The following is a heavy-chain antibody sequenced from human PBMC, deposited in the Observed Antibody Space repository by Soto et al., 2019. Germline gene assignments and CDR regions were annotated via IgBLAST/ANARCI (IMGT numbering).Heavy chain of an antibody. J-gene: IGHJ6*02. Sequence: PGESLKISCKGSGYSFTSYWISWVRQMPGKGLEWMGRIDPSDSYTRYSPSFQGQVTISADKSISTAYLQWSSLKASDTAMYYCARPREAGKYYYGVDVWGQGTTVTVSS. CDR1: GYSFTSYW. V-gene: IGHV5-10-1*04. CDR3: ARPREAGKYYYGVDV. D-gene: IGHD6-19*01. CDR2: IDPSDSYT.